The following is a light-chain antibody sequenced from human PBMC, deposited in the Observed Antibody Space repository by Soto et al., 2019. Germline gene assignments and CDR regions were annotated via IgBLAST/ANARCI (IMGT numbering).Light chain of an antibody. Sequence: QSALTQPASVSGSPGQSITISCTGTSSDVGSYNLVSWYQQHPGKAPKLMIYEGSKRPSGVSNRFSGSKSGNTASLTISGLQAKDEADYYCCSYAGSSTSLVFGGGTKVTVL. J-gene: IGLJ2*01. CDR1: SSDVGSYNL. CDR3: CSYAGSSTSLV. CDR2: EGS. V-gene: IGLV2-23*01.